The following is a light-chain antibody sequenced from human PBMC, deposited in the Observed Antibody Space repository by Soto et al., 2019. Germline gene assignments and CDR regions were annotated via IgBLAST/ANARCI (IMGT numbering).Light chain of an antibody. CDR3: SSYTSSNEV. CDR2: DVS. CDR1: SSDVGGYNY. V-gene: IGLV2-14*01. J-gene: IGLJ2*01. Sequence: QSALTQPASVSGSPGQSITISCTGTSSDVGGYNYVSWYQQHPGKAPKLMIYDVSNRPSGVSNRFSGSKSGNTASLTISGLQAEDEADYYCSSYTSSNEVFGGGTQLTVL.